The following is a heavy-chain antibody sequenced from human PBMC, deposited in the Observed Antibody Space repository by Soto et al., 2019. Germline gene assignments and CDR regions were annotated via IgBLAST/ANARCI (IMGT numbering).Heavy chain of an antibody. CDR3: ARAGGGSSFDY. D-gene: IGHD3-16*01. CDR1: GFTFRNHG. J-gene: IGHJ4*02. Sequence: PGGSLRLSCVASGFTFRNHGMHWVRQAPGKGLEWVAVISYDGRNEHYADSLKGRFTISRDNSKNTMYLQMNSLRAEDTAVYYCARAGGGSSFDYWGQGQWSPSPQ. V-gene: IGHV3-33*08. CDR2: ISYDGRNE.